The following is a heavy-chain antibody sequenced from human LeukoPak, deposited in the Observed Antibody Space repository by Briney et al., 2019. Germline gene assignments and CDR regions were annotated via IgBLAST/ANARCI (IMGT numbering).Heavy chain of an antibody. CDR1: GFTPSSYW. Sequence: GGTLRLSCAASGFTPSSYWMTWVRQAPGKGLEWVANINQDGHAQYYVQSVRGRFTISRDNAKSSLYLQMNSLSVEDTGVYYCARNSYGSGSHDHWGQGTLVTVSS. CDR2: INQDGHAQ. D-gene: IGHD3-10*01. J-gene: IGHJ5*02. V-gene: IGHV3-7*01. CDR3: ARNSYGSGSHDH.